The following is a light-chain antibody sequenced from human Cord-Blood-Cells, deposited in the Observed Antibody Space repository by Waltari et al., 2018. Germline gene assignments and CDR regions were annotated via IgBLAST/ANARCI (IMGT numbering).Light chain of an antibody. CDR1: QSVSSY. CDR2: DAS. Sequence: EIVLTQSPATLSLSPGERATLSCRASQSVSSYLAWYQQKPGQAPRLLIYDASNRATGIPARFSGSGSETDFTLTISSLEPEDFAVYYCQQRSNWLMYSFGQWTKLEIK. V-gene: IGKV3-11*01. CDR3: QQRSNWLMYS. J-gene: IGKJ2*03.